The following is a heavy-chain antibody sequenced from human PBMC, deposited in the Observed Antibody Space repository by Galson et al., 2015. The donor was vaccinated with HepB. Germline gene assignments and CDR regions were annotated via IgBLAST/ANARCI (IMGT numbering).Heavy chain of an antibody. CDR3: ARDGGSDGGSSYYYYMDV. CDR1: GGSISSGDYY. D-gene: IGHD4-23*01. Sequence: QVQLQESGPGLVKPSQTLSLTCTVSGGSISSGDYYWSWIRQPPGKGLEWIGYIYYSGSTYYNPSLKSRVTISVDTSKNQFSLKLSSVTAADTAVYYCARDGGSDGGSSYYYYMDVWGKGTTVTVSS. V-gene: IGHV4-30-4*01. J-gene: IGHJ6*03. CDR2: IYYSGST.